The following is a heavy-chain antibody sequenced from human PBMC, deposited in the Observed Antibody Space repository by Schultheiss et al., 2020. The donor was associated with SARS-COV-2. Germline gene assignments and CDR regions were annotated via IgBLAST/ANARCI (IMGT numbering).Heavy chain of an antibody. Sequence: GGSLRLSCAASGFTFSSYAMSWVRQAPGKGLEWVAVISYDGSNKYYADSVKGRFTISRDNSKNTLYLQMNSLRAEDTAVYYCAKDRSSSWNLFDYWGQGTLVTVSS. CDR1: GFTFSSYA. CDR2: ISYDGSNK. CDR3: AKDRSSSWNLFDY. J-gene: IGHJ4*02. V-gene: IGHV3-30*04. D-gene: IGHD6-13*01.